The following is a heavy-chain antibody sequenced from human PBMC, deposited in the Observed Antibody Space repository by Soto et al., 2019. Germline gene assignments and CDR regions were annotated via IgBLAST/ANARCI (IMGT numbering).Heavy chain of an antibody. J-gene: IGHJ6*02. CDR2: ISSSGSTI. Sequence: QPGGSLRLSCAASGFTFSSYEMNWVRQAPGKGLEWVSYISSSGSTIYYADSVKGRFTISRDNAKNSLYLQMNSLRAEDTAVYYCATRPLNYDFWSGYPQPLGYYYGMDVWGQGTTVTVSS. D-gene: IGHD3-3*01. CDR3: ATRPLNYDFWSGYPQPLGYYYGMDV. CDR1: GFTFSSYE. V-gene: IGHV3-48*03.